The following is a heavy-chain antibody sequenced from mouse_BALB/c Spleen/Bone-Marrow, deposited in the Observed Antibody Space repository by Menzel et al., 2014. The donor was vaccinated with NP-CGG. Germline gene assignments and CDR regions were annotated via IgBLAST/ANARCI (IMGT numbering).Heavy chain of an antibody. Sequence: VQLQQSGAELVKPGASVKMSCKASGYTFTSHWMHWVKQRPGQGLEWIGVIDPSDSYTSYNQKFKGKATLTVDTSSSTAYMQLSSLTSEDSAVYYCTRRGYYAMDYWGQGTSVTVSS. CDR2: IDPSDSYT. CDR1: GYTFTSHW. CDR3: TRRGYYAMDY. J-gene: IGHJ4*01. V-gene: IGHV1S127*01.